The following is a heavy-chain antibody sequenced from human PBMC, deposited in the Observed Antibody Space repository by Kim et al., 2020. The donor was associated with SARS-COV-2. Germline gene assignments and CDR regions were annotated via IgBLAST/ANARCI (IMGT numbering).Heavy chain of an antibody. CDR3: ARARGYCSGGSCFGPSPFDVLDM. CDR1: GFTFSIYA. Sequence: GGSLRLSCAASGFTFSIYAMYWVRQAPGKGLEWVAVISYDGSNKNYADSVKGRFTISRGSSKNTLYLQMNSLRAEDTAVYYCARARGYCSGGSCFGPSPFDVLDMWGQGTMVTVSS. CDR2: ISYDGSNK. V-gene: IGHV3-30*04. D-gene: IGHD2-15*01. J-gene: IGHJ3*02.